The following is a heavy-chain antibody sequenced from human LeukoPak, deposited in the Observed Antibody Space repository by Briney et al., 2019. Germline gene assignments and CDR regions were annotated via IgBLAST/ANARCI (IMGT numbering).Heavy chain of an antibody. CDR2: ISYDGSNK. CDR3: ARDKERFGELLTFDY. V-gene: IGHV3-30-3*01. D-gene: IGHD3-10*01. J-gene: IGHJ4*02. Sequence: PGGSLRLSCAASGFTFSSYAMHWVRQAPGKGLEWVAVISYDGSNKYYADSVKGRFTISRDNSKNTLYLQMNSLRAEDTAVYYCARDKERFGELLTFDYWGQGTLVTVSS. CDR1: GFTFSSYA.